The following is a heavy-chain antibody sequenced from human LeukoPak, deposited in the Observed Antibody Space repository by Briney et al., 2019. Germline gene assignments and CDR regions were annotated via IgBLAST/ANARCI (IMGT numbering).Heavy chain of an antibody. V-gene: IGHV4-4*07. CDR1: GGSISSYF. J-gene: IGHJ3*02. D-gene: IGHD2/OR15-2a*01. CDR2: IHTSAST. CDR3: ARDDNSIYSDDAFDI. Sequence: PSETLSLTCSVSGGSISSYFWSWLRQPAGKGLEWIGRIHTSASTEYNPSLKRRVTISVEKYKNQFSLKLSSVTAADTAVYFCARDDNSIYSDDAFDIWGQGTLVTVSS.